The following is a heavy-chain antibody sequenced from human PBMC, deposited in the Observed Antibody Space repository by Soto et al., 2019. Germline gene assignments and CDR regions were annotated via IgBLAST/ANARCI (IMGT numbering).Heavy chain of an antibody. CDR3: ARDQAMAQFDY. Sequence: QVQLVQSGAEVKKPGASVKVSCKASGYTFTSDGISWVRQDPGQGLEWMGWINAYNGNTKYAHKLQGRVTMTTDTSTSTAYMELRSLISDDTAVYYFARDQAMAQFDYCGQGTRVTVSS. J-gene: IGHJ4*02. CDR2: INAYNGNT. V-gene: IGHV1-18*01. CDR1: GYTFTSDG. D-gene: IGHD5-18*01.